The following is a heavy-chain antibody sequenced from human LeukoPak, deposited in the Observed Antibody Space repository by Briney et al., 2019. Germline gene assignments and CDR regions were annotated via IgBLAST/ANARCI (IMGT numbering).Heavy chain of an antibody. CDR2: ISSSGSTI. Sequence: GGSLRLSCAASGSTFSDYYMSWIRQAPGKGLEWVSYISSSGSTIYYADSVKGRFTISRDNAKNSLYLQMNSLRAEDTAVYYCARVWSGYYQVAFDIWGQGTMVTVSS. CDR1: GSTFSDYY. V-gene: IGHV3-11*01. CDR3: ARVWSGYYQVAFDI. J-gene: IGHJ3*02. D-gene: IGHD3-3*01.